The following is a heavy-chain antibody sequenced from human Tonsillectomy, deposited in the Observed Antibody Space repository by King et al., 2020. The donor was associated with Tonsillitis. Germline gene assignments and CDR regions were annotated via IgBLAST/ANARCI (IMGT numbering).Heavy chain of an antibody. J-gene: IGHJ4*02. CDR2: ICPGDSDT. D-gene: IGHD3-22*01. CDR1: GYSFTNYC. V-gene: IGHV5-51*01. Sequence: EVQLVESGAEVKKPGESMKISCKASGYSFTNYCIGWVRQMPGKGLEWMGIICPGDSDTRYSPSFQGQITFSADKSISTAYLQWSSLKASDTAMYYCARHGYDSSGFPYYFYYWGPGTLVTLSP. CDR3: ARHGYDSSGFPYYFYY.